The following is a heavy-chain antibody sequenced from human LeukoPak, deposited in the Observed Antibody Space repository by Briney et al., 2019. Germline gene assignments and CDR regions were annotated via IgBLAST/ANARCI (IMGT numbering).Heavy chain of an antibody. CDR1: GFSFSTTA. V-gene: IGHV3-30*02. CDR3: SVNYCSGGSCYML. Sequence: PGGSLRLSCAASGFSFSTTAMDWVRHAPGKGLEWVAFLQNDGSENYYADSVKGRFTISRDDSKNTAYLQMNSLKTEDTAVYYCSVNYCSGGSCYMLWGQGTLVTVSS. CDR2: LQNDGSEN. D-gene: IGHD2-15*01. J-gene: IGHJ4*02.